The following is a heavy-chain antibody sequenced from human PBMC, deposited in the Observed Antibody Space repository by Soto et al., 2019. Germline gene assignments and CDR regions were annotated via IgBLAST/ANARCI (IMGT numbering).Heavy chain of an antibody. CDR3: AREWELLLHDY. CDR1: GFTFSSYW. Sequence: GGSLRLSCAASGFTFSSYWMSWVRQAPGKGLEWVANIKQDGSEKYYVDSVKGRFTISRDNAKNSLYLQMNILRAEDTAVYYCAREWELLLHDYWGQGTLVTVSS. CDR2: IKQDGSEK. J-gene: IGHJ4*02. V-gene: IGHV3-7*01. D-gene: IGHD1-26*01.